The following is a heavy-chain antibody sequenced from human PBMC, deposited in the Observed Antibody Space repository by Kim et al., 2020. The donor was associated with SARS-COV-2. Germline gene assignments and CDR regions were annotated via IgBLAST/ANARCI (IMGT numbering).Heavy chain of an antibody. CDR2: IIPILGIA. V-gene: IGHV1-69*04. J-gene: IGHJ2*01. D-gene: IGHD2-2*01. CDR1: GGTFSSYA. Sequence: SVKVSCKASGGTFSSYAISWVRQAPGQGLEWMGRIIPILGIANYAQKFQGRVTITADKSTSTAYMELSSLRSEDTAVYYCARDSLPLRGCSSTSCYYWYFDLWGRGTLVTVSS. CDR3: ARDSLPLRGCSSTSCYYWYFDL.